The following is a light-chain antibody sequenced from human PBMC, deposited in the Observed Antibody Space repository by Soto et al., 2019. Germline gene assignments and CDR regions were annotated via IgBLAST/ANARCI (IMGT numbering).Light chain of an antibody. Sequence: EIVLTQSPGTLSLSPGEGATLSCRASQSVRSGSLAWYQQKPGQAPSPLIVGESTRATDIPDRFSGSEFGTDFTLTISRLETEDFAEYYCHNYDDSPHTFGQGTKLDIK. CDR3: HNYDDSPHT. CDR1: QSVRSGS. V-gene: IGKV3-20*01. CDR2: GES. J-gene: IGKJ2*01.